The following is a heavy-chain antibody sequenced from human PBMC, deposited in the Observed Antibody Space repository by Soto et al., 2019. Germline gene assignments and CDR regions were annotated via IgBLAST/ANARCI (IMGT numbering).Heavy chain of an antibody. Sequence: ASVKVSCKASGYTFTSYYMHWVRQAPGQGLEWMGIINPGGGSTSYAQKFQGRVTMTRDTSTSTVYMELSSLRSEDTAVYYCARSHYETYYDYIWGSYRRISDYYYYYMDVWGKGTTVTVSS. V-gene: IGHV1-46*03. CDR1: GYTFTSYY. CDR3: ARSHYETYYDYIWGSYRRISDYYYYYMDV. J-gene: IGHJ6*03. CDR2: INPGGGST. D-gene: IGHD3-16*02.